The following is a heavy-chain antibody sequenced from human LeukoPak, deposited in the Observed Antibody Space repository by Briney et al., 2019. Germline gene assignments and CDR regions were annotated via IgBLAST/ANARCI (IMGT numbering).Heavy chain of an antibody. Sequence: GASVKVSCKASGYTFTSYYMHWVRQAPGQGLEWMGIINPSGGSTSYAQKFQGRVTMTRDMSTSTVYMELSSLRSEDTAVYYCASDIWSGYWSVWGQGTLVTVSS. J-gene: IGHJ4*02. D-gene: IGHD3-3*01. V-gene: IGHV1-46*01. CDR1: GYTFTSYY. CDR3: ASDIWSGYWSV. CDR2: INPSGGST.